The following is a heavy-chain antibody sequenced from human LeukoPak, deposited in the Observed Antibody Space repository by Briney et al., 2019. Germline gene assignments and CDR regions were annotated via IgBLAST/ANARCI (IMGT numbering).Heavy chain of an antibody. CDR1: GFTFSSYS. J-gene: IGHJ3*02. Sequence: GGSLRLSCAASGFTFSSYSMNWVRQAPGKGLEWVSSISSSSSYIYYADSVKVRFTISRDNAKNSLYLQMNSLRAEDTAVYYCARVRMVRVPDAFDIWGQGAMVTVSS. D-gene: IGHD3-10*01. V-gene: IGHV3-21*01. CDR2: ISSSSSYI. CDR3: ARVRMVRVPDAFDI.